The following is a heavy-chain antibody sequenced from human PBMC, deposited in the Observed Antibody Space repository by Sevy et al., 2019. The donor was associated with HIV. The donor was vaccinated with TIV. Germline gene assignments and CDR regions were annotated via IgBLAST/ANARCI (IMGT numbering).Heavy chain of an antibody. J-gene: IGHJ4*02. CDR2: IIPMFGTT. V-gene: IGHV1-69*13. D-gene: IGHD1-26*01. CDR3: TRGVTNIIGGGYYFDY. Sequence: ASVKVSCKASGVTFNSYAFHWVRQAPGQGLEWMGGIIPMFGTTDYAQKFQGRVTISADESTSTVYMEQSSLRSEDTAVYYCTRGVTNIIGGGYYFDYWGQGTLVTVSS. CDR1: GVTFNSYA.